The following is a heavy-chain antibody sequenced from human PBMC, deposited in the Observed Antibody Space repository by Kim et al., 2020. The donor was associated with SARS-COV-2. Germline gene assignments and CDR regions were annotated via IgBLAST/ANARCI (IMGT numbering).Heavy chain of an antibody. J-gene: IGHJ4*02. D-gene: IGHD2-8*02. CDR2: INPNSGGT. CDR1: GYTFTGYY. Sequence: ASVKVSCEASGYTFTGYYMHWVRQAPGQGLEWMGRINPNSGGTNYAQKFQGRVTMTRDTSISTAYMELSRLRSDDTAVYYCARAATGLLVSFDYWGQGTLVTVSS. V-gene: IGHV1-2*06. CDR3: ARAATGLLVSFDY.